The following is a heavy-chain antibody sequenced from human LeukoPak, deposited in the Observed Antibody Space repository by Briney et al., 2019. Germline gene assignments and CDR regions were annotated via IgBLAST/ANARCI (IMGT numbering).Heavy chain of an antibody. D-gene: IGHD3-10*01. Sequence: SETLSLTCTVSGGSISGYFWSWIRQPPGKGLEWIGYIHYSGTTNYNPSLHSRVTISVDTSKNQFSLRLSSVTAADTAVYYCARYGITIVRGGKYYFDSWGQGTLVTVSS. CDR1: GGSISGYF. CDR2: IHYSGTT. V-gene: IGHV4-59*08. CDR3: ARYGITIVRGGKYYFDS. J-gene: IGHJ4*02.